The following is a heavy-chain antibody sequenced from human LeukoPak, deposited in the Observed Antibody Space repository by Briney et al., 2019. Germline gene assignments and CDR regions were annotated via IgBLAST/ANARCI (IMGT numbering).Heavy chain of an antibody. Sequence: PGGSLRLSCAASGFTFSSYAMSWVRQAPGKGLEWVSAISGSGGSTYYADSVKGRFTISRDNSKNTLYLQMNSLRAEDTAVYYCAKDHVVGYYDSSGYYYDYWGQGTLVTVSS. CDR1: GFTFSSYA. CDR2: ISGSGGST. D-gene: IGHD3-22*01. V-gene: IGHV3-23*01. CDR3: AKDHVVGYYDSSGYYYDY. J-gene: IGHJ4*02.